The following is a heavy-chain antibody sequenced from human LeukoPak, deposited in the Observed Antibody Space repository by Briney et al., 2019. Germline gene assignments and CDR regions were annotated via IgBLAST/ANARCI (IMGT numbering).Heavy chain of an antibody. CDR3: AKCITMISPRDDAFDI. CDR1: GFTFSSYG. CDR2: ISYDGSNK. Sequence: GGSLRLSCAASGFTFSSYGMHWVRQAPGKGLEWVAVISYDGSNKYYADSVKGRFTISRDNSKNTLYLQMNSLRAEDTAVYYCAKCITMISPRDDAFDIWGQGTMVTVSS. J-gene: IGHJ3*02. V-gene: IGHV3-30*18. D-gene: IGHD3-22*01.